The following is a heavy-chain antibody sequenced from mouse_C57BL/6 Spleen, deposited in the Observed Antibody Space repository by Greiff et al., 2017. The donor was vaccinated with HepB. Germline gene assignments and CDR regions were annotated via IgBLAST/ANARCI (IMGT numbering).Heavy chain of an antibody. CDR1: GFSFTSYG. J-gene: IGHJ4*01. CDR2: IWGDGSK. CDR3: ARSPMDY. Sequence: QVQLKESGPGLVAPSHRLSITCTVSGFSFTSYGVSWVRQPPGKGLEWLGVIWGDGSKTYHSALISRLSISKDNSKSQVFLKLNSVQTDDTATYYCARSPMDYWGQGTSVTVSS. V-gene: IGHV2-3*01.